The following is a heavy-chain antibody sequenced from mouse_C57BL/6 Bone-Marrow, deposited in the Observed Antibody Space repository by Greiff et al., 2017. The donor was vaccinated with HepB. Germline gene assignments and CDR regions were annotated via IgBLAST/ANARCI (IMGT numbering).Heavy chain of an antibody. D-gene: IGHD1-1*01. J-gene: IGHJ4*01. V-gene: IGHV1-19*01. CDR3: ARGDYYGKDYYAMDY. CDR2: INPYNGGT. Sequence: EVQLQQSGPVLVKPGASVKMSCKASGYTFTDYYMNWVKQSHGKSLEWIGVINPYNGGTSYNQKFKGKATLTVDKSSSTAYMELNSLTSEDSAVYYCARGDYYGKDYYAMDYWGQGTSVTVSS. CDR1: GYTFTDYY.